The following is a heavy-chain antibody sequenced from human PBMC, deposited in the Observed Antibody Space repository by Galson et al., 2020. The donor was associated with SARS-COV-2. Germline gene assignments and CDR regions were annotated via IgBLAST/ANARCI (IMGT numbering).Heavy chain of an antibody. V-gene: IGHV3-23*01. D-gene: IGHD2-15*01. J-gene: IGHJ4*02. CDR1: GFTFSSYA. Sequence: GGSLRLSCAASGFTFSSYAMSWVRQAPGKWLEWVSAISGSGGSTYYADSVKGRFTISRDNSKNTLYLQSNSLRAEDTAVYYCAKDPPRWKPLQRVDYWGQGTLVTVSS. CDR3: AKDPPRWKPLQRVDY. CDR2: ISGSGGST.